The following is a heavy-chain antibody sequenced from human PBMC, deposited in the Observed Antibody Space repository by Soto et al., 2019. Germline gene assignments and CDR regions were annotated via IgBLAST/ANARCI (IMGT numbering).Heavy chain of an antibody. CDR3: ARDRSVRYFDL. Sequence: QVQLVESGGGAVQPGRSLRLSCAASGFTFSNYGTHWVRQAPGKGLEWVAVIWYDGSNKYYVDSVKGRFTISRDNSKNTLYLQMNSLRAEDTAVYYCARDRSVRYFDLWGRGTLVTVSS. V-gene: IGHV3-33*01. J-gene: IGHJ2*01. D-gene: IGHD6-6*01. CDR1: GFTFSNYG. CDR2: IWYDGSNK.